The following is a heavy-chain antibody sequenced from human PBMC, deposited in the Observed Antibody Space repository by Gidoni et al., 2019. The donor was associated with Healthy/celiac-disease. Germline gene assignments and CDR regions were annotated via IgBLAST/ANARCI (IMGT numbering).Heavy chain of an antibody. CDR3: APNYDVLTGYQYPLYYFDY. Sequence: EVQLVESGGGLVKPGGSLRLSCVASGFTFSTYSMNWVRQAPGKGLEWVSSISSSSNYIYYADSVKGRFTISRDNAKNSLYLQMNSLRAEDTAVYYCAPNYDVLTGYQYPLYYFDYWGQGTLVTVSS. CDR1: GFTFSTYS. V-gene: IGHV3-21*06. D-gene: IGHD3-9*01. CDR2: ISSSSNYI. J-gene: IGHJ4*02.